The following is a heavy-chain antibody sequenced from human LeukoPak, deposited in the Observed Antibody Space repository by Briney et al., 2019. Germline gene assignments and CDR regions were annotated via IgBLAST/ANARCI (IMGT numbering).Heavy chain of an antibody. Sequence: SETLSLTCTVSGGSISSYSWSWIRQPPGKGLEWIGYIYHSGSTYYNPSLKSRVTISVDRSKNQFSLKLSSVTAADTAVYYCARARHWSWFDPWGQGTLVTVSS. D-gene: IGHD3-3*01. J-gene: IGHJ5*02. CDR3: ARARHWSWFDP. CDR2: IYHSGST. V-gene: IGHV4-30-2*01. CDR1: GGSISSYS.